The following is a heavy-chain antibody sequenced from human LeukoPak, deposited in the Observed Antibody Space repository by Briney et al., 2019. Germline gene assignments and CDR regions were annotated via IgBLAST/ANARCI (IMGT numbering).Heavy chain of an antibody. Sequence: PSETLSLTCTVSGGSISSYYWDWIRQPPGKGLEWIGYIYYSGSTNYNPSLKSRVTISVDTSKNQFSLKLSSVTAADTAVYYCARGVVGYYYDSSGYPPRGFDYWGQGTLVTVSS. D-gene: IGHD3-22*01. V-gene: IGHV4-59*01. J-gene: IGHJ4*02. CDR2: IYYSGST. CDR1: GGSISSYY. CDR3: ARGVVGYYYDSSGYPPRGFDY.